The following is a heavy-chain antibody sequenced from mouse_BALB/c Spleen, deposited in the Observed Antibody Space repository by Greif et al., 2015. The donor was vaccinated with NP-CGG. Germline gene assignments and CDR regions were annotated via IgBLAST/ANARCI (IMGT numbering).Heavy chain of an antibody. Sequence: EVKLVESGGGLVQPGGSLRLSCVTSGFTFTDYYMSWVRQPPGKALEWLGFIRNKANGYTTEYSASVKGRFTISRDNSQSILYLQMNTLRAEDSATYYCASAYYGNGYAMDYWGQGTSVTVSS. CDR2: IRNKANGYTT. CDR1: GFTFTDYY. D-gene: IGHD2-10*01. V-gene: IGHV7-3*02. J-gene: IGHJ4*01. CDR3: ASAYYGNGYAMDY.